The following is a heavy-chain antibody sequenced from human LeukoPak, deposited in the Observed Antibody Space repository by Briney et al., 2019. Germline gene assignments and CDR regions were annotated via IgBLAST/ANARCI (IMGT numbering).Heavy chain of an antibody. Sequence: SETLSLTCTVSGGSISSHYWSWIRQPPGKGLEWIGYIYYSGSTNYNPSLKSRVTISVDTSKNQFSLKLSSVTAADTAVYYCARVKNLRTYGSGTYYFDYWGQGTLVTVSS. CDR1: GGSISSHY. J-gene: IGHJ4*02. CDR3: ARVKNLRTYGSGTYYFDY. D-gene: IGHD3-10*01. V-gene: IGHV4-59*11. CDR2: IYYSGST.